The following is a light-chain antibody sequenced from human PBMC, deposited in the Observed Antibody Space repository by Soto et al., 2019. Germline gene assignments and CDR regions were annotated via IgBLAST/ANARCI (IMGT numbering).Light chain of an antibody. CDR2: EVT. V-gene: IGLV2-14*02. CDR1: SRDIGTSNL. Sequence: QSVLTQPASVSGSPGQSITISCTGTSRDIGTSNLVSWYQQYPGKAPKLMIYEVTKRPSGISYRFSGSKSGNTASLTISGLQPEDEADYFCSSFTSSMTNVFGSGTKVTVL. J-gene: IGLJ1*01. CDR3: SSFTSSMTNV.